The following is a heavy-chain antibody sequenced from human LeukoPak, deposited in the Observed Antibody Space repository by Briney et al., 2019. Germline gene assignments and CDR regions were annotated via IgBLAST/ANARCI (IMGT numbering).Heavy chain of an antibody. Sequence: PGGSLRLSCAAPGFNFRSYGMQWVRQAPGKGLEWVALIRYDGSKKYYGDSVKGRFIISRDNSNNTLYLQMNSLRAEDTAVYYCAKDYHYDVLAGYMDVWGKGTTVTISS. CDR3: AKDYHYDVLAGYMDV. CDR1: GFNFRSYG. CDR2: IRYDGSKK. J-gene: IGHJ6*03. V-gene: IGHV3-30*02. D-gene: IGHD3-9*01.